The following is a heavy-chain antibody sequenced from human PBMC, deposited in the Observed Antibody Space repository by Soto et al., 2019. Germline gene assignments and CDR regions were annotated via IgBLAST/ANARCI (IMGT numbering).Heavy chain of an antibody. CDR2: ISYDGSNK. V-gene: IGHV3-30*18. CDR3: AKDSYYDFWSGYPPLYYGMDV. Sequence: VGSLRLSCAASGFTFSSYGMHWVRQAPGKGLEWVAVISYDGSNKYYADSVKGRFTISRDNSKNTLYLQMNSLRAEDTAVYYCAKDSYYDFWSGYPPLYYGMDVWGQGTTVTVSS. CDR1: GFTFSSYG. J-gene: IGHJ6*02. D-gene: IGHD3-3*01.